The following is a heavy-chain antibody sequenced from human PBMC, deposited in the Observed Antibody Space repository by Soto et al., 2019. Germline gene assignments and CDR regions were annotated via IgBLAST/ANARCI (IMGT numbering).Heavy chain of an antibody. CDR3: AKEGEHSSGWANFDY. J-gene: IGHJ4*02. Sequence: GASLRLSCAASEFTFRNYAMSWVRQAPGKGLEWVSAISGSGVSTYYADSVKGRFTISRDNSKNTLYLQMNSLRAEDTAVYYCAKEGEHSSGWANFDYWGQGTLVTVSS. CDR1: EFTFRNYA. V-gene: IGHV3-23*01. CDR2: ISGSGVST. D-gene: IGHD6-19*01.